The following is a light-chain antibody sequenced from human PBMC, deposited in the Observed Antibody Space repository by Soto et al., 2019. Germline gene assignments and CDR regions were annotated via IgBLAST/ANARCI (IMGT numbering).Light chain of an antibody. V-gene: IGLV2-14*01. CDR3: SSYTSSSTPYV. CDR1: SSDVGGYNY. CDR2: DVS. Sequence: LTQPASVSGSPGQSITISCTGTSSDVGGYNYVSWYQQHPGKAPKLMIYDVSNRPSGVSNRFSGSKSGNTASLTISGLQAEDEADDYCSSYTSSSTPYVFGTGTKVTV. J-gene: IGLJ1*01.